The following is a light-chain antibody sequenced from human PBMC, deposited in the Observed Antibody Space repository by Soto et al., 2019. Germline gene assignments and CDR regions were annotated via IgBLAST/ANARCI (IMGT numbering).Light chain of an antibody. Sequence: DIRVTQSPPTLSASVGDRVTITCRASQTITTWMAWYQQKPGKAPKLLVYDASTLQSGVATRFSGSGSGTDFTLTISSLEPEDFAVYYCQQRSNWPPITFGQGTRLEIK. CDR1: QTITTW. V-gene: IGKV1-5*01. CDR3: QQRSNWPPIT. CDR2: DAS. J-gene: IGKJ5*01.